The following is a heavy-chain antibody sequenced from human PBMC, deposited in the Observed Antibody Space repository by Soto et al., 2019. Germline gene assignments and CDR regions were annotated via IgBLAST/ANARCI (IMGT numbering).Heavy chain of an antibody. CDR2: ISAYNGNT. CDR3: AGAAAGNWFDP. V-gene: IGHV1-18*01. Sequence: ASVKVSCKAYGYTFTSYGISWVRQAPGQGLEWMGWISAYNGNTNYAQKLQGRVTMTTDTSTSTAYMELSSLRSEDTAVYYCAGAAAGNWFDPWGQGTLVTVSS. D-gene: IGHD6-13*01. J-gene: IGHJ5*02. CDR1: GYTFTSYG.